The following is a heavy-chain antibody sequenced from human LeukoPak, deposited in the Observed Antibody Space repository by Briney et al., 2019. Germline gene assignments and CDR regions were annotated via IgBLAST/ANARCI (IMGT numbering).Heavy chain of an antibody. CDR2: ISAYNGNT. CDR3: ARRGRYGSGSYEDY. Sequence: ASVKVSCKASGYTFTSYGISWVRQAPGQGLECMGWISAYNGNTNYAQKLQGRVTMTRDMSTSTVYMELSSLRSEDTAVYYCARRGRYGSGSYEDYWGQGTLVTVSS. J-gene: IGHJ4*02. V-gene: IGHV1-18*01. D-gene: IGHD3-10*01. CDR1: GYTFTSYG.